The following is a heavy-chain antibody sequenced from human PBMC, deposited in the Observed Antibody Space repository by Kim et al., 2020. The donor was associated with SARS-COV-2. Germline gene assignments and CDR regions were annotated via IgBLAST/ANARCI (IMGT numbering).Heavy chain of an antibody. Sequence: DSVKGRFTISRDNAKNSLYLQMNSLRPEDTAVYYCARHLSGTFYYGMDVWGQGTTVTVSS. CDR3: ARHLSGTFYYGMDV. J-gene: IGHJ6*02. D-gene: IGHD1-26*01. V-gene: IGHV3-21*06.